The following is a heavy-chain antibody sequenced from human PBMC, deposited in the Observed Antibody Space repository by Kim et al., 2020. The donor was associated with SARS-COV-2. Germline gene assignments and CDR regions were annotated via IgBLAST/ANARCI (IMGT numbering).Heavy chain of an antibody. J-gene: IGHJ5*02. Sequence: QGRVTMTRDTSTSTVYMELSSLRSEDTAVYYCARGPITPSGSYYRGWFDPWGQGTLVTVSS. V-gene: IGHV1-46*01. D-gene: IGHD1-26*01. CDR3: ARGPITPSGSYYRGWFDP.